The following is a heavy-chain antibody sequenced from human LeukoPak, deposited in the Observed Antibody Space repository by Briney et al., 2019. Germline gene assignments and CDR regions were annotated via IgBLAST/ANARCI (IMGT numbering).Heavy chain of an antibody. CDR3: ARATSSYFYYMDV. Sequence: SETLSLTCAVSGGSISSSNWWSWIRQPPGKGLEWIGEIYHSGSTNYNPSLKSRVTISVDKSKTQFSLKLSSVTAADTAVYYCARATSSYFYYMDVWGKGTTVTISS. V-gene: IGHV4-4*02. CDR1: GGSISSSNW. D-gene: IGHD5-12*01. CDR2: IYHSGST. J-gene: IGHJ6*03.